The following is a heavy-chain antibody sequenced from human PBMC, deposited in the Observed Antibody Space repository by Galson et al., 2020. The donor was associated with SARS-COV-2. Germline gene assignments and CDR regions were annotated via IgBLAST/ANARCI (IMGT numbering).Heavy chain of an antibody. CDR2: ISTSSSYT. J-gene: IGHJ6*02. V-gene: IGHV3-21*01. Sequence: GSLRLSCAASGFPFSTYSMNWVRLAPGKGLEWVSSISTSSSYTYYVDSVKGRFSISRDNPRNSLYLQMNSLRAEDTAVYYCARDEGIRGYNYGRLYYGMDGWGQGTTVTVSS. CDR3: ARDEGIRGYNYGRLYYGMDG. D-gene: IGHD5-18*01. CDR1: GFPFSTYS.